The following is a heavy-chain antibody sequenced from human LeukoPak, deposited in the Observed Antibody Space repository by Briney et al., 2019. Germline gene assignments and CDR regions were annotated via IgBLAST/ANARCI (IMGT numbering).Heavy chain of an antibody. CDR2: INHSGTT. J-gene: IGHJ4*02. D-gene: IGHD5-24*01. V-gene: IGHV4-34*01. CDR1: GGSFSGYY. CDR3: ARREDGYKNPFDY. Sequence: SETLSLTCAVYGGSFSGYYWGWMRQPPGKGLEWLGEINHSGTTNYSPSLKSRVTISVDESKNQFSLKLSSVTAADTAVYYCARREDGYKNPFDYWGQGTLVTVSS.